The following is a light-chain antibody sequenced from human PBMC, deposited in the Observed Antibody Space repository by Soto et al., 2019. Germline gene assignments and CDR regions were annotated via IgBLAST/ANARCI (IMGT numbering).Light chain of an antibody. CDR1: SSDVGTYNY. CDR3: TSYTRDTALV. V-gene: IGLV2-14*01. J-gene: IGLJ1*01. Sequence: QSARTQPASVSVSPRQSITIAFTGTSSDVGTYNYVSWYQHHPGKAPKLIIYEVSNRPSGVSNRFSGSKSGSTASPTISGLQAEDEADYHCTSYTRDTALVFGPGTKVTVL. CDR2: EVS.